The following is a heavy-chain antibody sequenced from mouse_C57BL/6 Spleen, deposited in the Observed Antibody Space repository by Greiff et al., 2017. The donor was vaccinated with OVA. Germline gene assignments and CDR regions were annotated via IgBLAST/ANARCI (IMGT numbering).Heavy chain of an antibody. V-gene: IGHV1-53*01. CDR2: INPSNGGT. CDR3: AREGNWDEGPAY. CDR1: GYTFTSYW. Sequence: QVQLQQPGTELVKPGASVKLSCKASGYTFTSYWMHWVKQRPGQGLEWIGNINPSNGGTNYNEKFKSKATLTVDKSSSTAYMQLSSLTSEDAAVYYCAREGNWDEGPAYWGQGTLVTVSA. J-gene: IGHJ3*01. D-gene: IGHD4-1*01.